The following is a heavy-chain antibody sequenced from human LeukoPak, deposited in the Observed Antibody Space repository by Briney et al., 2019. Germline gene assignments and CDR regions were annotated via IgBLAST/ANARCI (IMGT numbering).Heavy chain of an antibody. CDR2: ISHEGSKT. CDR3: ARTREQWQVLDR. D-gene: IGHD6-19*01. J-gene: IGHJ5*02. V-gene: IGHV3-30*03. CDR1: GFPFGSYG. Sequence: GGSLRLSCEASGFPFGSYGIHWVRQVPGKGLEWVAVISHEGSKTYYADSVKGRFSMSRDNSKNMVYLQMDSLRVEDTAVYYCARTREQWQVLDRWGQGTQVTVSS.